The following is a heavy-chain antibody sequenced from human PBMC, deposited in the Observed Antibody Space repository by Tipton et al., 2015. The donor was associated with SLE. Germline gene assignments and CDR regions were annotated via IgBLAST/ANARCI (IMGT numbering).Heavy chain of an antibody. Sequence: SLRLSCAASGFTFSSYAMSWVRQAPGKGLEWVSGISGSGGSTYYADSVKGRFTISRDNSKNTLSLQMNSLRAEDTAVYYCARESMSIAAAGFDYWGQGTLVTVSS. CDR3: ARESMSIAAAGFDY. CDR2: ISGSGGST. CDR1: GFTFSSYA. V-gene: IGHV3-23*01. J-gene: IGHJ4*02. D-gene: IGHD6-13*01.